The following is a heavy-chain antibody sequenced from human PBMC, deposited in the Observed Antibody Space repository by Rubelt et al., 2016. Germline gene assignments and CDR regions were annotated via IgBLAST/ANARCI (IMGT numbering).Heavy chain of an antibody. CDR3: ARGDYGDYVPFDY. J-gene: IGHJ4*02. D-gene: IGHD4-17*01. CDR2: IYHSGST. CDR1: GYSISSGYY. Sequence: QVQLQESGPGLVKPSETLSLTCTVSGYSISSGYYWGWIRQPPGKGLEWIGSIYHSGSTYYNPSPKSRVTRSVDTSKNPFYLMLSSVTAADTAVYYCARGDYGDYVPFDYWGQGTLVTVSS. V-gene: IGHV4-38-2*02.